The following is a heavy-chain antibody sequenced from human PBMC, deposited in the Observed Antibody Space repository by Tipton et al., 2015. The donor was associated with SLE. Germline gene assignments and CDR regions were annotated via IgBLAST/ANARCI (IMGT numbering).Heavy chain of an antibody. CDR3: AGGAGYFDS. CDR1: GFSLSDYG. CDR2: ISSGSSTI. J-gene: IGHJ4*02. V-gene: IGHV3-48*01. Sequence: SLRLSCVGSGFSLSDYGMNWVRQAPGKGLEWLSFISSGSSTIFYRDSVEGRFTISRDNAKNSLYLQMNRLRADDTAVYYCAGGAGYFDSWGQGTPVTVSS. D-gene: IGHD3-10*01.